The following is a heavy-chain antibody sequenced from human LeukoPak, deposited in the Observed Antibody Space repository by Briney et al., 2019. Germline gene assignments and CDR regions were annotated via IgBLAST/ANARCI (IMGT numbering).Heavy chain of an antibody. CDR3: AREGARDSSGYYGDAFDI. CDR1: GFTFSSYS. CDR2: ISSSNSYI. Sequence: GGSLRLSCAASGFTFSSYSMNWVRQAPGKGLEGVSSISSSNSYIYYADSVKGRFTISRDNAKNSLYLQMNSLRAEDTALYYCAREGARDSSGYYGDAFDIWGQGTMVTVSS. D-gene: IGHD3-22*01. J-gene: IGHJ3*02. V-gene: IGHV3-21*01.